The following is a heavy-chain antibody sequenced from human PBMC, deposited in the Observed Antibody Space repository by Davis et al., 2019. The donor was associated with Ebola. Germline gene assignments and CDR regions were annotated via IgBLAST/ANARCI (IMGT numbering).Heavy chain of an antibody. CDR1: GGSISSGGYS. Sequence: MPSETLSLTCVVSGGSISSGGYSWTWFRQPPGKGLEWIGYVYYRGGSTYYNPSLESRVSMALDTSKNQFSLKLSSVTAADTAVYYCARQGISRSWYGGYYFDYWGQGTLVTFSS. J-gene: IGHJ4*02. D-gene: IGHD6-13*01. CDR3: ARQGISRSWYGGYYFDY. CDR2: VYYRGGST. V-gene: IGHV4-30-2*03.